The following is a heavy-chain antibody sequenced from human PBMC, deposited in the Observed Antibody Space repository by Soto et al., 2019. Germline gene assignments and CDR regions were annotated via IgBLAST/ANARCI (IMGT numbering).Heavy chain of an antibody. V-gene: IGHV4-59*01. D-gene: IGHD5-12*01. CDR3: ARGYGYGDY. Sequence: WTWIRQPPGKGLEWIGYIYYSGSTNYNPSLKSRVTISVDTSKNQFSLKLSSVTAADTAVYYCARGYGYGDYWGQGTLVTVSS. CDR2: IYYSGST. J-gene: IGHJ4*02.